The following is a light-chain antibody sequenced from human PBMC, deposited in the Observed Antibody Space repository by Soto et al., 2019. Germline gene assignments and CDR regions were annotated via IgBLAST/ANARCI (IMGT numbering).Light chain of an antibody. CDR1: QSVSSD. Sequence: IMLTQSPATLSLSPGERATFSRRASQSVSSDLVWYQQKPGQAPRLLIYGASTRATGIPARFSGSGSGTEFTLTISSLQPDDFATYYCLQFNTFPWTFGQGTKVDI. J-gene: IGKJ1*01. V-gene: IGKV3-15*01. CDR3: LQFNTFPWT. CDR2: GAS.